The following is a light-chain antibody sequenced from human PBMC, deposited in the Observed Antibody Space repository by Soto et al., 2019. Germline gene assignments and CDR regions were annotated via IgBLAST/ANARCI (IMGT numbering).Light chain of an antibody. CDR1: SSNIGARYD. CDR3: QSYDSSLSGWV. V-gene: IGLV1-40*01. J-gene: IGLJ3*02. CDR2: NNS. Sequence: QSALTQPPSVSGAPGQRVTLSCTGSSSNIGARYDVNWYQQLPRTAPKLLIYNNSNRPSGVPDRFSGSKSGTSASLAITGLQAEDEADYYCQSYDSSLSGWVFGGGTKLTVL.